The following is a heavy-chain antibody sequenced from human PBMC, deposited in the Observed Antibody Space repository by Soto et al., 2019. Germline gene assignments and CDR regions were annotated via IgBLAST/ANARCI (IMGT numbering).Heavy chain of an antibody. J-gene: IGHJ6*02. V-gene: IGHV1-18*04. D-gene: IGHD1-26*01. CDR1: GYTLTSYG. CDR3: AREKWDYGMDV. CDR2: ISVYSGNT. Sequence: ASVKVSCKASGYTLTSYGITWVRQAPGQGFEWMGWISVYSGNTKYAQKLQGRVTMTTDTSTSTAYMELRSLRSDDTAVYYCAREKWDYGMDVWSLGSTITVSS.